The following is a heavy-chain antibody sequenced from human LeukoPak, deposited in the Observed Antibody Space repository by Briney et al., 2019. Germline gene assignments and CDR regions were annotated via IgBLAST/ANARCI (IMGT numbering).Heavy chain of an antibody. J-gene: IGHJ4*02. CDR1: GYTFTGYY. CDR3: ARVGRLDYDFWSGYYDSDY. Sequence: ASVKVSCKASGYTFTGYYMHWVRQAPGQGLEWMGWINPNSGGTNYAQKFQGRVTMTRDTSISTAYMELSRLRSDDTAVYYCARVGRLDYDFWSGYYDSDYWGQGTLVTVSS. D-gene: IGHD3-3*01. V-gene: IGHV1-2*02. CDR2: INPNSGGT.